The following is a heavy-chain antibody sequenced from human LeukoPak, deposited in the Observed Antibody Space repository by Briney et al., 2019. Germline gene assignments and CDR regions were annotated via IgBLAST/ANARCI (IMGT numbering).Heavy chain of an antibody. CDR1: GFTFSSYS. CDR2: IKQDGSEK. CDR3: ARRMRVDSSGRNTFDY. Sequence: GGPLRLSCAASGFTFSSYSMNWVRQAPGKGLEWVANIKQDGSEKYYVDSVKGRFAISRDNAKNSLYLQMNSLRAEDTAVYYCARRMRVDSSGRNTFDYWGQGTLVTVSS. J-gene: IGHJ4*02. V-gene: IGHV3-7*01. D-gene: IGHD3-22*01.